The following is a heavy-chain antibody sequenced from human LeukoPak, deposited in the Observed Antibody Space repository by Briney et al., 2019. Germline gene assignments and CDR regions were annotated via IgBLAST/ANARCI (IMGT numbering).Heavy chain of an antibody. CDR1: GYTFTSYY. J-gene: IGHJ4*02. CDR2: INPSGGST. Sequence: ASVKVSCKASGYTFTSYYMHWVRQAPGQGLEWMGIINPSGGSTSYAQKFQGRVTMTRDTSTSTVYMELSSLRSEDTAVHYCARDQFQGLSVAFEFDYWGQGTLVTVSS. CDR3: ARDQFQGLSVAFEFDY. V-gene: IGHV1-46*01. D-gene: IGHD3-16*02.